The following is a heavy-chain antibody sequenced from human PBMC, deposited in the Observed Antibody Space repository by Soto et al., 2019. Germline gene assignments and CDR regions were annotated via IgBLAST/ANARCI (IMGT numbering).Heavy chain of an antibody. CDR2: FDPEDGET. CDR3: ATGRRGYQLLMLHYFDY. D-gene: IGHD2-2*01. Sequence: ASVKVSCKVSGYTLTELSMHWVRQAPGKGLEWMGGFDPEDGETIYAQKFQGRVTMTEDTSTDTAYMELSSLRSEDTAVYYCATGRRGYQLLMLHYFDYWGQGTLVTVSS. CDR1: GYTLTELS. V-gene: IGHV1-24*01. J-gene: IGHJ4*02.